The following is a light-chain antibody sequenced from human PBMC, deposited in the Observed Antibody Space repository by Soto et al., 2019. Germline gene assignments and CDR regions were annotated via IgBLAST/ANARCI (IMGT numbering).Light chain of an antibody. CDR2: DAS. J-gene: IGKJ1*01. CDR1: QSVSSSA. CDR3: QQRSNWPPT. Sequence: EIVLTQSPGTLSLSPGERATLSCRASQSVSSSALAWYQQKPGQAPRLLIYDASTRATGIPARFSGSGSGTDFTLTITSLEPEDFAVYYCQQRSNWPPTFGQGTKVDIK. V-gene: IGKV3D-20*02.